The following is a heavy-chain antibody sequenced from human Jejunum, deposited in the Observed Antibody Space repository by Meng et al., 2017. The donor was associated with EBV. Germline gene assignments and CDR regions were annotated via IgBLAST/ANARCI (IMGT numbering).Heavy chain of an antibody. J-gene: IGHJ4*02. D-gene: IGHD1-26*01. CDR1: GDSVTSATSY. CDR2: IYNGGST. V-gene: IGHV4-61*01. Sequence: GRLRESGQGLVKPSEPLSLTRTACGDSVTSATSYWCWIRQPPGKELEWIGYIYNGGSTNYFPSLRTRVTISLDTSKNQFSLKLSSVTAADPAMYYCAYYLSGRGGVGSWGQGTLVTVPS. CDR3: AYYLSGRGGVGS.